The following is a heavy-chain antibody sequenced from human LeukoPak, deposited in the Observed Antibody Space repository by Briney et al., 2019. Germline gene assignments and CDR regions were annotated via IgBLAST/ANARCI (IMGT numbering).Heavy chain of an antibody. CDR3: ARRTFGGVIKY. Sequence: SETLSLTCAVYGGSFSNYYWSWIRQPPGKGLEWIGEITHSGSTNYNPSLKSRVTISVDTSKNQFSLKLSSVTAADTAVYYYARRTFGGVIKYWGQGTLVTVSS. V-gene: IGHV4-34*01. CDR2: ITHSGST. D-gene: IGHD3-16*02. J-gene: IGHJ4*02. CDR1: GGSFSNYY.